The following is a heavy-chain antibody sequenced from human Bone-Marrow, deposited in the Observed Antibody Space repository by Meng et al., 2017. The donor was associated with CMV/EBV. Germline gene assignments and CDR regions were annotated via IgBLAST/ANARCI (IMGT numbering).Heavy chain of an antibody. CDR2: IIPIFGTA. CDR1: GGTFSSYA. V-gene: IGHV1-69*05. Sequence: SVKVSCKASGGTFSSYAISWVRQAPGQGLEWMGGIIPIFGTANYAQKFQGRVTITTDESTSTAYMELSSLRSEDTAVYYCARVKGRLRYFDWLWRGEDYWGQGTLATVSS. CDR3: ARVKGRLRYFDWLWRGEDY. J-gene: IGHJ4*02. D-gene: IGHD3-9*01.